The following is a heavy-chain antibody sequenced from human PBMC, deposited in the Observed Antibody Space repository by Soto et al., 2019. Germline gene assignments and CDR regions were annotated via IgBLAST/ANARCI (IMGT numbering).Heavy chain of an antibody. CDR1: GGSISHYY. CDR3: ARGPGGFGDFSLDY. J-gene: IGHJ4*02. V-gene: IGHV4-4*07. D-gene: IGHD3-10*01. CDR2: IYSGGST. Sequence: QVQLQESGPGLVKPSETLSLTCAVSGGSISHYYWSWIRQPARKGLEWIGRIYSGGSTNYNPSLKSRVTMSVDTSKNQFSLNLNSVTAADAAIYFCARGPGGFGDFSLDYWGQGTLVTVSS.